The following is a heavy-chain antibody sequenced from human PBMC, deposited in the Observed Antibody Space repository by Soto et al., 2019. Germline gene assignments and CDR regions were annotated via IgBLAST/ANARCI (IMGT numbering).Heavy chain of an antibody. CDR2: FDPEDGET. CDR3: ATSGVYDYVWGSRFDP. Sequence: SVKVSCQVSGYTLTELSMHWERQAPGKGLEWMGGFDPEDGETIYAQKFQGRVTMTEDTSTDTAYMELSSLRSEDTAVYYCATSGVYDYVWGSRFDPWGQGTLVTVSS. D-gene: IGHD3-16*01. CDR1: GYTLTELS. V-gene: IGHV1-24*01. J-gene: IGHJ5*02.